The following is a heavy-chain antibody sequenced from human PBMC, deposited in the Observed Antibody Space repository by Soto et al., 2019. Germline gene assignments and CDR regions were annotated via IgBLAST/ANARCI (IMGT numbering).Heavy chain of an antibody. J-gene: IGHJ6*03. CDR3: AKDGEDIVVVPAAPYYYYYMDV. V-gene: IGHV3-23*01. CDR2: ISGSGGST. Sequence: GGSLRLSCAASGFTFSSYAMSWVRQAPGKGLEWVSAISGSGGSTYYADSVKGRFTISRDNSKNTLYLQMNSLRAEDTAVYYCAKDGEDIVVVPAAPYYYYYMDVWGKGTTVTVSS. D-gene: IGHD2-2*01. CDR1: GFTFSSYA.